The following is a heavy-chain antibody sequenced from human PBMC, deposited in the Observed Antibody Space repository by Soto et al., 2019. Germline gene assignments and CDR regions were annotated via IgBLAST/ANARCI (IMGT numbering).Heavy chain of an antibody. CDR2: ISYDGSNK. V-gene: IGHV3-30-3*01. CDR3: ASGRWGPYFDY. J-gene: IGHJ4*02. Sequence: QVQLVESGGGVVQPGRSLRLSCAASGFTFSSYAMHWVRQAPGKGLERVAVISYDGSNKYYADSVKGRFTISRDNSKNTLYLQMNSLRAEDTAVYYCASGRWGPYFDYWGQGTLVTVSS. D-gene: IGHD1-26*01. CDR1: GFTFSSYA.